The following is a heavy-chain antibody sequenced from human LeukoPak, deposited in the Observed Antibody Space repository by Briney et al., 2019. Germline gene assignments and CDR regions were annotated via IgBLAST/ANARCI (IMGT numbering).Heavy chain of an antibody. CDR2: IYYSGST. J-gene: IGHJ4*02. V-gene: IGHV4-59*08. Sequence: PSETLSLTCTVSGGSISNYYWSWIRQPPGKGLDGMGYIYYSGSTNYNPSLKSRVTISVDTSKNQFSLKLRSVTAAASAVYYCARQPISGSYWGYFDYWGQGTLVTVSS. D-gene: IGHD1-26*01. CDR3: ARQPISGSYWGYFDY. CDR1: GGSISNYY.